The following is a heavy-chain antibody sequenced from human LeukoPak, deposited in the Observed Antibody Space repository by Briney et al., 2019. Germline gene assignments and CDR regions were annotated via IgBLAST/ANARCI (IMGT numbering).Heavy chain of an antibody. J-gene: IGHJ5*02. CDR3: AREYVGDYYDSSGYSCWFDP. CDR2: IYPGDSDT. D-gene: IGHD3-22*01. Sequence: GESLKISCKGSGYSFTSYWIGWVRQMPRKGLEWMGIIYPGDSDTRYSPSFQGQVTISADKSIGTAYLQWSSLKASDTAMYYCAREYVGDYYDSSGYSCWFDPWGQGTLVTVSS. CDR1: GYSFTSYW. V-gene: IGHV5-51*01.